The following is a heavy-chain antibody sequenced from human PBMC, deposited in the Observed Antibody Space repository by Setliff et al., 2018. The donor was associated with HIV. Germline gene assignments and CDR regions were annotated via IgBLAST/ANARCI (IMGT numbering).Heavy chain of an antibody. CDR3: ARVSRSGWFFDW. D-gene: IGHD6-19*01. CDR2: ISSYNGYT. V-gene: IGHV1-18*01. J-gene: IGHJ4*02. CDR1: GYNFSSNG. Sequence: ASVKVSCKASGYNFSSNGISWVRQAPGQGLEWMGWISSYNGYTKYAQKVQDRVTMTKDTSTSTAYLELRSLRSDDTAVYYCARVSRSGWFFDWWGQGSLVTVSS.